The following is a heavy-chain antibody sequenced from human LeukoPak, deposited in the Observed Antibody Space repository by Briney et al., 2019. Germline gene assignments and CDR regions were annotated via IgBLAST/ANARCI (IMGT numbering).Heavy chain of an antibody. Sequence: SQTLSLTCTISGGSISSGTYYWGWIRQPAGKGLKWIGRIYSSGSTSYNPSLESRVTISVDTSKHRFSLKLTALAPSHTAVCYCAIHDYGERDAFDISGLGPRVTVSS. J-gene: IGHJ3*02. CDR3: AIHDYGERDAFDI. V-gene: IGHV4-61*02. CDR1: GGSISSGTYY. CDR2: IYSSGST. D-gene: IGHD4-17*01.